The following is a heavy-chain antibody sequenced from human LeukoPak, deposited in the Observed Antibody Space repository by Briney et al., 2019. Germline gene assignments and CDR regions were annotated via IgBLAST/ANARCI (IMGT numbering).Heavy chain of an antibody. CDR1: GYSISSGYY. Sequence: KPSETLSLTCTVSGYSISSGYYWGWIRQPPGKGLEWIGSIYHSGSTYYNPSLKSRVTISVDTSKNQFSLKLSSVTAADTAVYYCARDPPIVATITERNSNAFDIWGQGTMVTVSS. J-gene: IGHJ3*02. V-gene: IGHV4-38-2*02. D-gene: IGHD5-12*01. CDR2: IYHSGST. CDR3: ARDPPIVATITERNSNAFDI.